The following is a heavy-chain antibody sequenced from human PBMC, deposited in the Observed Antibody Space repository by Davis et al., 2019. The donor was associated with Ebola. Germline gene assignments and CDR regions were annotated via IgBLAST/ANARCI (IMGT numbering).Heavy chain of an antibody. J-gene: IGHJ6*04. V-gene: IGHV6-1*01. Sequence: PSETLSLTCAISGDTVSGNSGAWNWIRQSPSRGLEWLGRTYYNSKWYNDYAVSVKSRITINPDTAKNQFSLQLNSVIPEDTALYYCARGWFRAGMDVWGEGTTVTVSS. CDR3: ARGWFRAGMDV. CDR1: GDTVSGNSGA. D-gene: IGHD3-10*01. CDR2: TYYNSKWYN.